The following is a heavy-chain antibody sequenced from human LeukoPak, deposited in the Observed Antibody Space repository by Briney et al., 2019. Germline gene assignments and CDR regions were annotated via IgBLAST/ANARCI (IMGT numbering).Heavy chain of an antibody. CDR2: INSDGSST. CDR1: GFTFSSYW. D-gene: IGHD2-2*01. V-gene: IGHV3-74*01. Sequence: PGGSLRLSCAASGFTFSSYWMHWVRHAPGKGLVWVSRINSDGSSTSYADSVKGRFTISRDNAKNTLYLQMNSLRAEDTAVYYCARVLSISSWFDPWGQGTLVTVSS. CDR3: ARVLSISSWFDP. J-gene: IGHJ5*02.